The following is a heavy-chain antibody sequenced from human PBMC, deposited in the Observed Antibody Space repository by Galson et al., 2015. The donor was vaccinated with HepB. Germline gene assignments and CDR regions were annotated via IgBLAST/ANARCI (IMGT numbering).Heavy chain of an antibody. J-gene: IGHJ4*02. V-gene: IGHV1-2*02. D-gene: IGHD5-18*01. Sequence: SVKVSCKASGYTFTGYYMHWVRQAPGQGLEWMGWINPNSGGTNYAQKFQGRVTMTRDTSISTAYMELSRLRSDDTAVYYCARVEVDTAILDYWGQGTLVTVSS. CDR3: ARVEVDTAILDY. CDR2: INPNSGGT. CDR1: GYTFTGYY.